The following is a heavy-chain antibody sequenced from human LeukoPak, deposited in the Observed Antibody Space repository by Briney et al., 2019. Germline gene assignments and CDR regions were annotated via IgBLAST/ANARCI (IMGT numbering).Heavy chain of an antibody. D-gene: IGHD2-2*01. J-gene: IGHJ4*02. V-gene: IGHV4-34*01. CDR1: GGSFSGYY. CDR2: INHSGST. CDR3: ARGWASSWYYFDF. Sequence: SETLSLTCAVYGGSFSGYYWSWIRQPPGKGLEWIGDINHSGSTNYNPSLKSRVTISVDTSKNQFSLNLSSVTAADTAVYYCARGWASSWYYFDFWGQGTLVTVSS.